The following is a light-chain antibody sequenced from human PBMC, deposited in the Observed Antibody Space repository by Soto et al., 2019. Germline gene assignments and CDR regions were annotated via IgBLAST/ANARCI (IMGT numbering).Light chain of an antibody. CDR2: GAS. V-gene: IGKV3-15*01. CDR1: QNVHSN. Sequence: EIVMTQSPATLSVSPGERATLSCRASQNVHSNLAWFQQNPGQAPRLLSYGASSRATGIPARFSGSGSGTEFTLTTSSLQPEDFAVYYCQQYSDWPWGTFVGGTKVGIK. J-gene: IGKJ4*01. CDR3: QQYSDWPWGT.